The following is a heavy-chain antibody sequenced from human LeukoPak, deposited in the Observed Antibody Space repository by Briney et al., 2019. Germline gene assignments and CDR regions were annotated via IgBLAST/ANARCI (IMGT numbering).Heavy chain of an antibody. CDR2: FYTSGST. D-gene: IGHD1-1*01. Sequence: SETLSLTCTVSGGSISSGTYYWSWIRQPAGKGLEWIGRFYTSGSTNYNPSLKSRVTISVDTSKNQFSLKLSSVTAADTAVYYCARWNRMIDYWGQGTLVTVSS. CDR3: ARWNRMIDY. CDR1: GGSISSGTYY. V-gene: IGHV4-61*02. J-gene: IGHJ4*02.